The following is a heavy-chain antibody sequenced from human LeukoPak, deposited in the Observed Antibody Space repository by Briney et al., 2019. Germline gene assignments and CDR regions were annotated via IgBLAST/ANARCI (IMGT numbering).Heavy chain of an antibody. CDR3: ARDLGDILTGYLGWFDP. CDR2: IYYSGST. V-gene: IGHV4-59*01. CDR1: GVSISSYY. D-gene: IGHD3-9*01. J-gene: IGHJ5*02. Sequence: SETLSLTCTVSGVSISSYYWSWIRQPPGKGLEWIGYIYYSGSTNYNPSLKSRVTISVDTSKNQFSLKLSSVTAADTAVYYCARDLGDILTGYLGWFDPWGQGTLVTVSS.